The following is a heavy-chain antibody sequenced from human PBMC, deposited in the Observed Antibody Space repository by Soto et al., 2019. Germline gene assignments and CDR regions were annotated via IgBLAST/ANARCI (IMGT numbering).Heavy chain of an antibody. V-gene: IGHV1-46*01. J-gene: IGHJ4*02. CDR2: INPSGGST. Sequence: ASVKVSCKASGYTFTSYYMHWVRQAPGQGLEWMGIINPSGGSTSYAQKFQGRVTMTRDTSTSTVYMELSSLRSGDTAVYYCARGGKTYYYDSSGYYYGGYFDYWGQGTLVTVSS. D-gene: IGHD3-22*01. CDR1: GYTFTSYY. CDR3: ARGGKTYYYDSSGYYYGGYFDY.